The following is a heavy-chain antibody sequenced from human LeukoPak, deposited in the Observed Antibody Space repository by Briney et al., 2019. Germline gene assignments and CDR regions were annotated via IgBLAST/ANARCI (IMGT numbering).Heavy chain of an antibody. Sequence: SETLSLTCTVAGGSISSYYWSWIRQPPGKGLEWIGYIYYSGSTNYNPSLKSRVTISVDTSKNQFSLKLSSVTAADTAVYYCARGRRKAFGEFDYWGQGTLVTVSS. CDR2: IYYSGST. D-gene: IGHD2-21*01. CDR3: ARGRRKAFGEFDY. J-gene: IGHJ4*02. V-gene: IGHV4-59*01. CDR1: GGSISSYY.